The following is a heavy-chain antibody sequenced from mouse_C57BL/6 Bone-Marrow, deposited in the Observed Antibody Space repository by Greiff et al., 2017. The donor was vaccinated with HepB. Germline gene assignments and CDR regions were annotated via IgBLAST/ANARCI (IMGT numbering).Heavy chain of an antibody. CDR2: IRSKSNNYAT. Sequence: EVQGVESGGGLVQPKGSLKLSCAASGFSFNTYAMNWVRQAPGKGLEWVARIRSKSNNYATYYADSVKDRFTISRDDSESMLYLQMNNLKTEDTAMYYCVRHGDYGNSYFDYWGQGTTLTVSS. V-gene: IGHV10-1*01. CDR3: VRHGDYGNSYFDY. CDR1: GFSFNTYA. J-gene: IGHJ2*01. D-gene: IGHD2-1*01.